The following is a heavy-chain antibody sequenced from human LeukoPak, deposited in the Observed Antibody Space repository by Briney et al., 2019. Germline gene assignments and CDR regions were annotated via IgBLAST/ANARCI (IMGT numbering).Heavy chain of an antibody. CDR3: ARYCSGGSCYSQNAFDI. Sequence: GGSLRLSCAASGFTVSSNYMSWIRQAPGKGLEWVSYISSSGSTIYYADSVKGRFTISRDNAKNSLYLQMNSLRAEDTAVYYCARYCSGGSCYSQNAFDIWGQGTMVTVSS. J-gene: IGHJ3*02. V-gene: IGHV3-11*04. D-gene: IGHD2-15*01. CDR1: GFTVSSNY. CDR2: ISSSGSTI.